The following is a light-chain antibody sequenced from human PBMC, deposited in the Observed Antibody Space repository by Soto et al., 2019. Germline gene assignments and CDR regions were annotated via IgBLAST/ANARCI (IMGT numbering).Light chain of an antibody. CDR2: KAS. Sequence: DIQMTQSPSTLSASVGDRVTITCRASQSISSWLAWYQQKPGKAPKIMSYKASSLDSGVLSRFSGSGSGTEFTLTISSLQPDDFATYYCQQYNSYSWTFGQGTKVDIK. CDR1: QSISSW. V-gene: IGKV1-5*03. CDR3: QQYNSYSWT. J-gene: IGKJ1*01.